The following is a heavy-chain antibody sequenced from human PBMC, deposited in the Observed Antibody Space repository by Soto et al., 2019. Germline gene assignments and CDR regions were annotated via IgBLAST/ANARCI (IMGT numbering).Heavy chain of an antibody. CDR3: ARQEWLAGRIAARPPY. CDR2: IKQDGSEK. Sequence: GESLKISCAASGFTFSSYWMSWVRQAPGKGLEWVANIKQDGSEKYYVDSVKGRFTISRDNAKNSLYLQMNSLRAEDTAVYYCARQEWLAGRIAARPPYWGQGTLVTVSS. J-gene: IGHJ4*02. V-gene: IGHV3-7*01. D-gene: IGHD6-6*01. CDR1: GFTFSSYW.